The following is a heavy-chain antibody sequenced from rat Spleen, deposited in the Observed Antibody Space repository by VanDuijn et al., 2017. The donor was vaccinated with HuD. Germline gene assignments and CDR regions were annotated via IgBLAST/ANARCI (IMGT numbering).Heavy chain of an antibody. D-gene: IGHD1-1*01. CDR3: ARLGVTLGAGHWFAY. CDR1: GFTFRNYG. V-gene: IGHV5S14*01. Sequence: EVHLVESGGGLVQPGRSLKLSCAASGFTFRNYGMAWVRQTLTKGLEWVAFINIGGGDTYYRDSVKGRFTISRDDAKNTQYLQMDSLRSEDTATYYCARLGVTLGAGHWFAYWGQGTLVTVSS. CDR2: INIGGGDT. J-gene: IGHJ3*01.